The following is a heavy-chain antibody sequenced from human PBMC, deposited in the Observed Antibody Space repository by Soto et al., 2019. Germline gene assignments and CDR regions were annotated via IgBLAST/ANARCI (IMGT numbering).Heavy chain of an antibody. V-gene: IGHV5-10-1*01. CDR2: IDPSDSQT. Sequence: PGESLKISCKGSGYGFAGYWITWVRQKPGKGLEWMGRIDPSDSQTYYSPSFRGHVTISATKSITTVFLQWSSLRASDTAMYYCARQIYDSDTGPNFQYYFDSWGQGTPVTAPQ. CDR1: GYGFAGYW. CDR3: ARQIYDSDTGPNFQYYFDS. D-gene: IGHD3-22*01. J-gene: IGHJ4*02.